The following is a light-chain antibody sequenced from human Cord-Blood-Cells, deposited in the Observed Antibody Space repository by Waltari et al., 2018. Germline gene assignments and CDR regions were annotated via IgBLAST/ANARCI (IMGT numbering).Light chain of an antibody. V-gene: IGLV2-23*03. CDR3: CSYVGSSTFHVV. CDR2: EGS. J-gene: IGLJ2*01. Sequence: QSALTQPASVSGSPGQSITISCTGTSSDVGSYNLVSWYQQHPGKAPKLMIYEGSKRPSGGSNRFSGSKSGNTASLTISGLQAEDEADYYCCSYVGSSTFHVVFGGGTKLTVL. CDR1: SSDVGSYNL.